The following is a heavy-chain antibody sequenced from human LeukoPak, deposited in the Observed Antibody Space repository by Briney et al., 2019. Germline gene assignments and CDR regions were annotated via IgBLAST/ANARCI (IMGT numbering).Heavy chain of an antibody. CDR3: ARATVCSGGSCPLIDY. CDR2: INPNSGGT. CDR1: GYTFTGYY. J-gene: IGHJ4*02. Sequence: ASVKVSCKASGYTFTGYYMHWVRQAPGQGLEWMGWINPNSGGTNYAQKFQGRVTMTRDTSISTAYMELSGLRSDDTAVYYCARATVCSGGSCPLIDYWGQGTLVTVSS. D-gene: IGHD2-15*01. V-gene: IGHV1-2*02.